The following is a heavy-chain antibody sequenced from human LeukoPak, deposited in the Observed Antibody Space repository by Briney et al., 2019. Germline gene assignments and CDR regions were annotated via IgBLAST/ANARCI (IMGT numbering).Heavy chain of an antibody. CDR2: ISYDGSNK. CDR1: GFTFSSYA. D-gene: IGHD6-19*01. J-gene: IGHJ4*02. CDR3: AREARRYSSGCSTFDY. Sequence: GGSLRLSCAASGFTFSSYAMHWVRQAPGKGLEWVAVISYDGSNKYYAGSVKGRFTISRDNSKNTLYLQMNSMRAEDTAVYYCAREARRYSSGCSTFDYWGQGTLVTVSS. V-gene: IGHV3-30*04.